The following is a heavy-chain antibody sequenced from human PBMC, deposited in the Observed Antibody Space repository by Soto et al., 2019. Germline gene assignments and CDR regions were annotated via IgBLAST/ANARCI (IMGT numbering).Heavy chain of an antibody. CDR1: GFIFSTYT. J-gene: IGHJ4*02. CDR2: ISGSGGST. D-gene: IGHD2-15*01. Sequence: EVQLLDSGGGLVQPGGSLRLSCAASGFIFSTYTMTWVRQAPGKGLEWVSGISGSGGSTYYADSVKGRFAISRDNSKNTLSLQMNSLRAEDTAVYFCAKVAWGARGCNSCPGCYFDYWGQGALVTVSS. V-gene: IGHV3-23*01. CDR3: AKVAWGARGCNSCPGCYFDY.